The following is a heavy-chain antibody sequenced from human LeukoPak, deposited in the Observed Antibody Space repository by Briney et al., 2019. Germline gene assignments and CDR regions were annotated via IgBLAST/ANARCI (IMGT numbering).Heavy chain of an antibody. V-gene: IGHV1-69*06. J-gene: IGHJ4*02. CDR3: ASGSDIVVVVSLDY. D-gene: IGHD2-15*01. Sequence: SVKVSCKASGGTFSSHAISWVRQAPGQGLEWMGGIIPIFGTANYAQKFQGRVTITAGKSTSTAYMELSSLRSEDTAVYYCASGSDIVVVVSLDYWGQGTLVTVSS. CDR1: GGTFSSHA. CDR2: IIPIFGTA.